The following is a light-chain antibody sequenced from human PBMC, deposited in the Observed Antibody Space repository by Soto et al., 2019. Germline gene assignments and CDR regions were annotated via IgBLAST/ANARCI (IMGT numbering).Light chain of an antibody. CDR2: WAS. V-gene: IGKV4-1*01. J-gene: IGKJ4*01. CDR1: QSVLYSSNNKSY. CDR3: HQYYRTPLT. Sequence: DIVMTQSPGARAVSLGERATIDCTSSQSVLYSSNNKSYLAWYQQKPGQSPKLLIYWASNRESGVPDRFSGSGSGTDVTLSISSLQAEDVAVYYCHQYYRTPLTFGGGTKVEIK.